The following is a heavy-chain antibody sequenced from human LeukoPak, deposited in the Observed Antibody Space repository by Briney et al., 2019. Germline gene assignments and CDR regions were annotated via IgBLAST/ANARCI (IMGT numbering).Heavy chain of an antibody. V-gene: IGHV1-46*01. J-gene: IGHJ4*02. CDR1: GYTFTNYY. D-gene: IGHD5-12*01. CDR3: ARDVRAGYVYYFYY. Sequence: SVKVSCKASGYTFTNYYIHWVRQAPGQGLEWMGIINPNGGATNYAQKFQDRVTMTRDTSTTTVYMELSSLRSEDTAVYYCARDVRAGYVYYFYYWGQGTLVTVSS. CDR2: INPNGGAT.